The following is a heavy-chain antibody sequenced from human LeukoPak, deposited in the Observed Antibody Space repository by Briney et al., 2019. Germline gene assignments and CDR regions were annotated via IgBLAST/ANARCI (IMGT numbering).Heavy chain of an antibody. CDR3: AKDKGSSGWYGYFDY. Sequence: GGTLRLSCAASGFTFDDYAMHWVRQAPGKGLGWVSGISWNSGSIGYADSVKGRFTISRDNAKNSLYLQVNSLRAEDMALYYCAKDKGSSGWYGYFDYWGQGTLVTVSS. CDR2: ISWNSGSI. J-gene: IGHJ4*02. CDR1: GFTFDDYA. D-gene: IGHD6-19*01. V-gene: IGHV3-9*03.